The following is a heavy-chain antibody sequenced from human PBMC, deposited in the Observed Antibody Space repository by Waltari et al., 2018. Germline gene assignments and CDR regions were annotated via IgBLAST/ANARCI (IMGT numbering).Heavy chain of an antibody. V-gene: IGHV4-30-4*08. CDR2: IYYSGST. Sequence: QVQLQESGPGLVKPSQTLSLTCTVSGGSISSGDYYWSWIRQPPGKGLEWIGYIYYSGSTYYNPSLKSRVTISVDTSKNQFSLKLSAVTAADTAVYYCARDRGSIAVAGDAFDIWGQGTMVTVSS. D-gene: IGHD6-19*01. CDR3: ARDRGSIAVAGDAFDI. CDR1: GGSISSGDYY. J-gene: IGHJ3*02.